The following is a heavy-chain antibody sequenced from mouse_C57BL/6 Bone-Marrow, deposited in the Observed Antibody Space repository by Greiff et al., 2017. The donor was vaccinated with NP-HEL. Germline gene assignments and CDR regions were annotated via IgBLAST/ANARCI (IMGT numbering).Heavy chain of an antibody. Sequence: DVKLQESGAELVRPGASVKLSCTASGFNIKDDYMHWVKQRPEQGLEWIGWIDPENGDTEYASKFQGKATITADTSSNTAYLQLSSLTSEDTAVYYCTTGGGDYWGQGTSVTVSS. CDR1: GFNIKDDY. D-gene: IGHD1-1*02. CDR3: TTGGGDY. J-gene: IGHJ4*01. V-gene: IGHV14-4*01. CDR2: IDPENGDT.